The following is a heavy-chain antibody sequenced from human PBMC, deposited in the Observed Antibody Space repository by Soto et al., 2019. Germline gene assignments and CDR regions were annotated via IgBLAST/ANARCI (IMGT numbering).Heavy chain of an antibody. CDR2: INPNSGGT. V-gene: IGHV1-2*02. J-gene: IGHJ5*02. CDR3: ARDRVTIFGVPNWSDH. Sequence: ASVKVSCKASGYTFTGYYMHWVRQAPGQGLEWMGWINPNSGGTNYAQKFQGRVTMTRDTSISTAYMELSRLRSDDTAVYYCARDRVTIFGVPNWSDHWGQGTLVTVSS. CDR1: GYTFTGYY. D-gene: IGHD3-3*01.